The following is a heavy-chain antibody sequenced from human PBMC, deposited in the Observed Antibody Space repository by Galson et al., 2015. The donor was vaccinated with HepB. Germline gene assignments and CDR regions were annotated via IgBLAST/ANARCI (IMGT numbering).Heavy chain of an antibody. CDR3: AKDHLSSGWDLFEY. Sequence: SLRLSCAASGFTFSSFAMHWVRQAPGKGLEWVAVISYDGSDKYYADSVKGRFTISRDNSKDTVYLQMNRLRPDDTAVYYCAKDHLSSGWDLFEYWGQGTLVSVSS. CDR1: GFTFSSFA. CDR2: ISYDGSDK. D-gene: IGHD6-19*01. J-gene: IGHJ4*02. V-gene: IGHV3-30*18.